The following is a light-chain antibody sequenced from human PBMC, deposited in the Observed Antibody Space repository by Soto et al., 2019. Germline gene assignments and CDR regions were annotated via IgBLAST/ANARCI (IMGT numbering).Light chain of an antibody. CDR3: QQRSDWPIT. CDR2: DVS. Sequence: EIVLTQSPATLSLSPGEGATLSCRASQSISSYLGWYKQKPGQTPRLLMYDVSNRAAGTPARFIGSGSGTDFTLTISSLEPEDFAVYYCQQRSDWPITFGQGTRLEIK. V-gene: IGKV3-11*01. J-gene: IGKJ5*01. CDR1: QSISSY.